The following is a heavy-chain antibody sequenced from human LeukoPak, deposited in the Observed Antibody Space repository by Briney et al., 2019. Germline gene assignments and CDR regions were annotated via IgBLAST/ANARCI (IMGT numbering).Heavy chain of an antibody. J-gene: IGHJ4*02. V-gene: IGHV1-2*02. CDR1: GYTFTGYY. Sequence: ASVKVSCKASGYTFTGYYMHWVRQAPGQGLEWMGWINPNSGGTNYAQKFQGRVTMTRDTSISTAYVELSRLRSDDTAVYYCARVRQQLVRDFDYWGQGTLVTVSS. CDR3: ARVRQQLVRDFDY. CDR2: INPNSGGT. D-gene: IGHD6-13*01.